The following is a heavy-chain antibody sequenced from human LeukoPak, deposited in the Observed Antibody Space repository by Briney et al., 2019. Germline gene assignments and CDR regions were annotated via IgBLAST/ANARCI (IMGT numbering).Heavy chain of an antibody. V-gene: IGHV1-69*13. CDR2: IIPIFGTA. CDR3: ARDGGYCSSTSCYWVFDY. D-gene: IGHD2-2*01. Sequence: GASVKVSCKASGGTFSSYAISWVRQAPGQGLEWMGGIIPIFGTANYAQKFLGRVTITADEPTSTAYMELSSLRSEDTAVYYCARDGGYCSSTSCYWVFDYWGQGTLVTVSS. J-gene: IGHJ4*02. CDR1: GGTFSSYA.